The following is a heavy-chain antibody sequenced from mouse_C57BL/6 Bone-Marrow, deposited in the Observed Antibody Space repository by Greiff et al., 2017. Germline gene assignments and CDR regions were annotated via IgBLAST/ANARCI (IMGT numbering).Heavy chain of an antibody. CDR3: FPVYFDY. V-gene: IGHV14-4*01. J-gene: IGHJ2*01. CDR2: IDPENGDT. CDR1: GFNIKDDY. Sequence: EVQLQQSGAELVRPGASVKLSCTASGFNIKDDYMHWVKQRPEQGLEWIGWIDPENGDTEYASKFQGKATITADTSSNTAYLQLSSLTSEDTAVYYCFPVYFDYWGQGTTVTVAS.